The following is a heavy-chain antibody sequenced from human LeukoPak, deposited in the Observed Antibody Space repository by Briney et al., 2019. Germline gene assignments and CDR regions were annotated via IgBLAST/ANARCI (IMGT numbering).Heavy chain of an antibody. V-gene: IGHV3-30*03. CDR1: GFTFSSYG. CDR2: ISYDGSNK. J-gene: IGHJ4*02. D-gene: IGHD3-9*01. Sequence: GRSLRLSCAASGFTFSSYGMHWVRQAPGKGLEWVAVISYDGSNKYYADSVKGRFTISRDNSKNTLYLQMNSLRAEDTAVYYCARDAPILRYFDWLAPLDYWGQGTLVTVSS. CDR3: ARDAPILRYFDWLAPLDY.